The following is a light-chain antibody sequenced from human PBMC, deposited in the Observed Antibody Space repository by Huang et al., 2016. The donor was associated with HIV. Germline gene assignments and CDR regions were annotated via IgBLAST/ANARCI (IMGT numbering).Light chain of an antibody. CDR3: QQYGSSSTWT. CDR2: GAA. V-gene: IGKV3-20*01. CDR1: QSVSSSY. J-gene: IGKJ1*01. Sequence: EIVLTQSPGTLSLSPGERATLSCRASQSVSSSYLAWYQQKPGQAPRRLIYGAASRATVIPDRFSGSGSGTDFTLTISRLEPEDVAVYYCQQYGSSSTWTFGQGTKVEIK.